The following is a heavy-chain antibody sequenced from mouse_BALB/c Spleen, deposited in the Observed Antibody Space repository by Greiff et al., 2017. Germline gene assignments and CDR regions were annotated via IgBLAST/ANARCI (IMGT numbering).Heavy chain of an antibody. CDR2: INPSTGYT. J-gene: IGHJ2*01. CDR3: ATYYDYDGDY. CDR1: GYTFTSYW. Sequence: VQLQQSGAELAKPGASVKMSCKASGYTFTSYWMHWVKQRPGQGLEWIGYINPSTGYTEYNQKFKDKATLTADKSSSTAYMQLSSLTSEDSAVYYCATYYDYDGDYWGQGTTLTVSS. D-gene: IGHD2-4*01. V-gene: IGHV1-7*01.